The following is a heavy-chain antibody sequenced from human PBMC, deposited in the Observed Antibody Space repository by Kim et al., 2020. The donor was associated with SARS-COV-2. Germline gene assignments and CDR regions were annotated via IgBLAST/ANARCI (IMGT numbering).Heavy chain of an antibody. CDR1: GFTFSSYS. CDR2: ISSSSSNI. V-gene: IGHV3-21*01. D-gene: IGHD3-22*01. CDR3: ARYSPYYYDRSGYVDY. Sequence: GGSLRLSCAASGFTFSSYSMHWVRQAPGKGLEWVSSISSSSSNIYYADSVKGRFTISRDNAKNSLYLQMNSLRAEDTAVYYCARYSPYYYDRSGYVDYWGQGTLGTVSS. J-gene: IGHJ4*02.